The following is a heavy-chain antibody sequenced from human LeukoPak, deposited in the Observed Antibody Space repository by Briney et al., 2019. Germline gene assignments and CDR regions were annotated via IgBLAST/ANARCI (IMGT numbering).Heavy chain of an antibody. CDR2: IYYSGST. V-gene: IGHV4-59*01. J-gene: IGHJ5*02. Sequence: SETLSLTCTVSGGSISSYYWSWIRQPPGKGLEWIGYIYYSGSTNYNPSLKSRVTISVDTSKNQFSLKLSSVTAADTAVYYCASFYPTTGLFDPWGQGTLVTVSS. CDR1: GGSISSYY. D-gene: IGHD1-26*01. CDR3: ASFYPTTGLFDP.